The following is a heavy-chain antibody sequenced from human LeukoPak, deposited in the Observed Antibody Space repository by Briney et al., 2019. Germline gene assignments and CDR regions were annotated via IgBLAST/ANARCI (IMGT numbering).Heavy chain of an antibody. CDR2: IKQDGSEK. Sequence: TGGSLRLSCAASGFTFSSYWMSRVRQAPGKGLEWVANIKQDGSEKYYVDSAKGRFTISRDNAKNSLYLQMNSLRAEDTAVYYCARVGRRGTYYYMDVWGKGTTVTVSS. D-gene: IGHD3-16*01. V-gene: IGHV3-7*01. CDR3: ARVGRRGTYYYMDV. J-gene: IGHJ6*03. CDR1: GFTFSSYW.